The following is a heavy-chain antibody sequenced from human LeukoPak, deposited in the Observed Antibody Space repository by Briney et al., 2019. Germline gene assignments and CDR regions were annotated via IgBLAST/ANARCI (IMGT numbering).Heavy chain of an antibody. CDR3: ANLLTGYYVAY. V-gene: IGHV4-59*01. CDR1: GGSLSSYY. J-gene: IGHJ4*02. Sequence: SETLSLTCTVSGGSLSSYYWTWIRQPPGKGLEWIGYIYYTGSTNYNPSLKSRVTISLDTSMNHFSLNLISVTAADTAVYYCANLLTGYYVAYWGQGTLVTVSS. CDR2: IYYTGST. D-gene: IGHD3-9*01.